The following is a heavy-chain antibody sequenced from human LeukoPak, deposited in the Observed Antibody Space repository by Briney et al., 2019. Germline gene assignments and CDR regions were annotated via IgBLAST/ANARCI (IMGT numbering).Heavy chain of an antibody. CDR2: IIPIFGTA. Sequence: SVKVSCKASGGTFSSYAISWVRQAPGQGLEWMGGIIPIFGTANYAQKFQGRVTITTDESTGTAYMELSSLRSQDTAVYYCARTYTAAGMDYYYYMDVWGKGTTVTVSS. CDR1: GGTFSSYA. V-gene: IGHV1-69*05. D-gene: IGHD6-13*01. CDR3: ARTYTAAGMDYYYYMDV. J-gene: IGHJ6*03.